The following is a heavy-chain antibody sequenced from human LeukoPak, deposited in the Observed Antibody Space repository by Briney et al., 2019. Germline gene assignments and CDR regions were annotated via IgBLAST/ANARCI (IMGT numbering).Heavy chain of an antibody. CDR2: IYSSGST. CDR3: ARQGSGGRAFDI. CDR1: GGSISSYY. J-gene: IGHJ3*02. Sequence: SETLSLTCIVSGGSISSYYWNWIRQPPGKGLEWIGSIYSSGSTNSNPSLKSRVTISVDTSKSQFSLKMTSVTAADTAVYYCARQGSGGRAFDIWGQGTMGTVSS. D-gene: IGHD1-26*01. V-gene: IGHV4-59*08.